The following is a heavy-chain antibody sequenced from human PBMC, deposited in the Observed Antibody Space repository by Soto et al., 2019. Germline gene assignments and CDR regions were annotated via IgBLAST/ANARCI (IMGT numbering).Heavy chain of an antibody. D-gene: IGHD3-22*01. CDR1: GFTFSSYA. CDR3: AKAGKWLIQQDYYYGMDV. CDR2: ISGSGGST. V-gene: IGHV3-23*01. J-gene: IGHJ6*02. Sequence: EVQLLESGGGLVQPGGSLRLSCAASGFTFSSYAMSWVRQAPGKGLEWVSAISGSGGSTYYADSVKGRFTISRDNSKNTLYLQMNSLRAEDTAVYYCAKAGKWLIQQDYYYGMDVWGQGTTVTVSS.